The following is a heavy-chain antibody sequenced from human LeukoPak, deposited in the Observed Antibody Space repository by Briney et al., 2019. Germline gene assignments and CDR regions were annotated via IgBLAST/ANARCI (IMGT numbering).Heavy chain of an antibody. CDR1: GFTFSSYS. D-gene: IGHD3-16*01. CDR3: ARDLGDSYDLGSDY. J-gene: IGHJ4*02. V-gene: IGHV3-21*01. Sequence: GGSLRLSCAASGFTFSSYSMNWVRQAPGKGLEWVSSISSSSSYIYYADSVKGRFTISRDNAKNSLYLQMNSLRAEDTAVYYCARDLGDSYDLGSDYWGQGTLVTVSS. CDR2: ISSSSSYI.